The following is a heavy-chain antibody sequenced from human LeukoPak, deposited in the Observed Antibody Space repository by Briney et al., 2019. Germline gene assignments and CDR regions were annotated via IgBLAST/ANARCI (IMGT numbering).Heavy chain of an antibody. V-gene: IGHV4-39*07. CDR3: ARVLGDYYDSSGYYHNDY. J-gene: IGHJ4*02. CDR2: IYYSGST. Sequence: SETLSLTCTVSGGSISSSSYYWGWIRQPPGKGLEWIGSIYYSGSTYYNPSLKSRVTISVDTSKNQFSLKLSSVTAADTAVYYCARVLGDYYDSSGYYHNDYWGQGTLVTVSS. D-gene: IGHD3-22*01. CDR1: GGSISSSSYY.